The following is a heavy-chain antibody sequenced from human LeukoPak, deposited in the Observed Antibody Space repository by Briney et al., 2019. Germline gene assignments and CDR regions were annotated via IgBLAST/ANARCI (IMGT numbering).Heavy chain of an antibody. CDR2: IIPILGIA. CDR3: ARGEHSSGWYQISY. V-gene: IGHV1-69*04. CDR1: GGTFSSYA. D-gene: IGHD6-19*01. J-gene: IGHJ4*02. Sequence: GSSVKVSCKASGGTFSSYAISWVRQAPGQGLELMGRIIPILGIANYAQKFQGRVTITADKSTSTAYMELSSLRSEDTAVYYCARGEHSSGWYQISYWGQGTLVTVSS.